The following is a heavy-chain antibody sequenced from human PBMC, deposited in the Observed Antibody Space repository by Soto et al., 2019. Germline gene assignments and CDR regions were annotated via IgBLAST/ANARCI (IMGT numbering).Heavy chain of an antibody. V-gene: IGHV1-18*01. CDR3: ARDRYYDILTGYYNWYYYYGMDV. J-gene: IGHJ6*02. D-gene: IGHD3-9*01. CDR2: ISAYNGNT. Sequence: GPSVKVSCKASGYTFTSYGISWVRQAPGQGLEWMGWISAYNGNTNYAQKLQGRVTMTTDASTSTAYMELRSLRSDDTAVYYCARDRYYDILTGYYNWYYYYGMDVWGQGTTVTVSS. CDR1: GYTFTSYG.